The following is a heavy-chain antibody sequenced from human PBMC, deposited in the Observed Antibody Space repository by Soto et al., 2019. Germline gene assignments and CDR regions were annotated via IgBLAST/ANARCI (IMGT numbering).Heavy chain of an antibody. CDR3: ARSGRDGYRWFDP. V-gene: IGHV1-69*06. CDR2: IIPIFGTA. J-gene: IGHJ5*02. D-gene: IGHD5-12*01. Sequence: SVKVSCKASGGTFSSYAISWVRQAPGQGLEWMGGIIPIFGTANYAQKFQGRVTITADKSTSTAYMELSSLRSEDTAVYYCARSGRDGYRWFDPWGQGTLVTVS. CDR1: GGTFSSYA.